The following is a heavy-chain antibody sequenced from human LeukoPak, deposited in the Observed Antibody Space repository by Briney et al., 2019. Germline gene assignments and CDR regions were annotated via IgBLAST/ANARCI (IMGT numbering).Heavy chain of an antibody. V-gene: IGHV1-8*03. D-gene: IGHD6-19*01. CDR2: TNPNSGYT. CDR3: ARVAGSIDY. CDR1: GYTFTSYD. Sequence: GASVNVSCKASGYTFTSYDINWVRQATGQGLEWMGWTNPNSGYTGYAQKFQGRVTITRNTAISTAYMELSSLRSEDTAVYYCARVAGSIDYWGQGTLVTVSS. J-gene: IGHJ4*02.